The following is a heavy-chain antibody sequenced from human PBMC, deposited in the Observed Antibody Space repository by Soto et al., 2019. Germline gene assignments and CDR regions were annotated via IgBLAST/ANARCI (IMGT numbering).Heavy chain of an antibody. Sequence: EVQLVESGGGLIQPGGSLRLSCAASGFTVSSNYMTWVRQAPGKGLEWVSVIYSGGSTYYADSVKGRFTISRDNSKNPLYLQMNSLRAEDTALYYCARDSRKRNFFDYWGQGTLITVSS. J-gene: IGHJ4*02. D-gene: IGHD2-2*01. V-gene: IGHV3-53*01. CDR1: GFTVSSNY. CDR3: ARDSRKRNFFDY. CDR2: IYSGGST.